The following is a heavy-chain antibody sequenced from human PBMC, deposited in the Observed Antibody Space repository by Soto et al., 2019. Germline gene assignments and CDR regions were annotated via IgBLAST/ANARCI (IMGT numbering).Heavy chain of an antibody. V-gene: IGHV4-39*01. D-gene: IGHD1-20*01. CDR3: ARHYNTRAFFDY. Sequence: QLQLQESGPRLVKSSETLSLTCTVSGGSISTSHHWGWIRQPPGKGLEWIGSVFYNGSPYYSPSFTSRITISVETSKNQFSLRVRSVTATDTAVYFCARHYNTRAFFDYWGQGTLVTVSS. J-gene: IGHJ4*02. CDR2: VFYNGSP. CDR1: GGSISTSHH.